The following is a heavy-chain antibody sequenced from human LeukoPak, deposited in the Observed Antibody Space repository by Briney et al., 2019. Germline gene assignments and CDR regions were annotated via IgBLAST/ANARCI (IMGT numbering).Heavy chain of an antibody. CDR1: GGSFSGYY. Sequence: SETLSLTCAVYGGSFSGYYWSWIRQPPGKGLEWIGEINHSGSTNYNPSLKSRVTISADTSKNQFSLKLSSVTAADTAVYYCARQTPGIAVAGTWYFDYWGQGTLVTVSS. V-gene: IGHV4-34*01. D-gene: IGHD6-19*01. J-gene: IGHJ4*02. CDR2: INHSGST. CDR3: ARQTPGIAVAGTWYFDY.